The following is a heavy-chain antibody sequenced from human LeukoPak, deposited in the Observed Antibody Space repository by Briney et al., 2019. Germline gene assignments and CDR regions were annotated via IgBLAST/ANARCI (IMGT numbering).Heavy chain of an antibody. V-gene: IGHV3-15*01. CDR3: TTDILGYCSSTSCYFIY. Sequence: GGALRLSRAAPGFTFRNAWMSWGRQAPGKGLEWVGRIKKITDGGTTDYAAPVKGRFTISRDDSKNTLYLQMNSLKTEDTAVYYCTTDILGYCSSTSCYFIYWGQGTLITVSS. CDR1: GFTFRNAW. J-gene: IGHJ4*02. CDR2: IKKITDGGTT. D-gene: IGHD2-2*01.